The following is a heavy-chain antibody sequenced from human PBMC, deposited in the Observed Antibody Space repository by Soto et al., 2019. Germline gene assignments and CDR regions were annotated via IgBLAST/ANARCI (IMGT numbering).Heavy chain of an antibody. V-gene: IGHV1-3*01. J-gene: IGHJ4*02. CDR3: ARDRYGDPLWGQDDFDY. CDR1: GYTFTSYA. Sequence: ASVKVSCKASGYTFTSYAMHWVRQAPGQRLEWMGWINAGNGNTKYSQKFQGRVTITRDTSASTAYMELNSLRAEDTAVYYCARDRYGDPLWGQDDFDYWGQGTLVTVSS. D-gene: IGHD4-17*01. CDR2: INAGNGNT.